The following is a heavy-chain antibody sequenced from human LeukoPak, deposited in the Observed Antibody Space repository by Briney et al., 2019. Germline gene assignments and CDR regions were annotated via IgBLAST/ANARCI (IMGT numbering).Heavy chain of an antibody. V-gene: IGHV1-18*01. D-gene: IGHD2-21*02. J-gene: IGHJ6*03. CDR1: GYTFSHYG. CDR2: GSAYNGNT. Sequence: ASVKVTCKASGYTFSHYGYGWVRQGPGPGHERVGRGSAYNGNTHYAQNFQGRVTMTTDIPASTAYMEVRSLSADDTAMYFCARTQDVTYFYYYMDVWGKGTTVTVSS. CDR3: ARTQDVTYFYYYMDV.